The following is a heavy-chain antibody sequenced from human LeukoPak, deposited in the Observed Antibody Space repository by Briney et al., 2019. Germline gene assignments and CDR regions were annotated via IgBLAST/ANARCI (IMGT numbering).Heavy chain of an antibody. CDR3: ARSNGDPYYFDF. V-gene: IGHV4-38-2*02. J-gene: IGHJ4*02. CDR1: GYSINYGFY. D-gene: IGHD4-17*01. Sequence: PSETLSLTCTVSGYSINYGFYWAWIRQPPGKGLEWIATIYHTGNTYSNPSLNTRLTVSVDTSNNHFSLTLSSVTAADTAVYFCARSNGDPYYFDFWGPGTRVTVSS. CDR2: IYHTGNT.